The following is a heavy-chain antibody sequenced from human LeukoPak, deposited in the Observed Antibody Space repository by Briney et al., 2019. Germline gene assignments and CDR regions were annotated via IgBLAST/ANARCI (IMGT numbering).Heavy chain of an antibody. CDR3: ARSAKGRLYTGTTRSPFDY. Sequence: PGGSLRLSCAASGFTFSSYSMNWVRQAPGKGLEWVSSISSSSSYIYYADSVKGRFTISRDNAKNSLYLQMNSLRAEDTAVYYCARSAKGRLYTGTTRSPFDYWGQGTLVTVSS. CDR2: ISSSSSYI. CDR1: GFTFSSYS. V-gene: IGHV3-21*01. J-gene: IGHJ4*02. D-gene: IGHD1-1*01.